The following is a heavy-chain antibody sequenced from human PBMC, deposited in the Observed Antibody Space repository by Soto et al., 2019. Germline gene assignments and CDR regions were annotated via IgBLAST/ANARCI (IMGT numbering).Heavy chain of an antibody. J-gene: IGHJ4*02. CDR3: ARDQSRYSGYPFDY. Sequence: EVQLVDSGGGLVQPGGSLRLSCAASGFTFGTYSMNWVRQAPGKGLECISYISNTGSTTYYADSVKGRFTISRDNAKSSLYLQMSSLRAEDTAVYYCARDQSRYSGYPFDYWGQGKMVTVSS. CDR1: GFTFGTYS. CDR2: ISNTGSTT. D-gene: IGHD6-25*01. V-gene: IGHV3-48*01.